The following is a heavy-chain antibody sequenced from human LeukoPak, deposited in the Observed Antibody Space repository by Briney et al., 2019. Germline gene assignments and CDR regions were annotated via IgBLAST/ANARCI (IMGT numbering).Heavy chain of an antibody. J-gene: IGHJ3*02. Sequence: PSGTLSLTCAVSGGSISSSNWWSWVRQPPGKGLEWIGEIYHSGSTNYNPSLKSRATISVDKSKNQFSLKLSSVTAADTAVYYCAREHKWELGTFDIWGQGTMVTVSS. CDR3: AREHKWELGTFDI. D-gene: IGHD1-26*01. CDR2: IYHSGST. CDR1: GGSISSSNW. V-gene: IGHV4-4*02.